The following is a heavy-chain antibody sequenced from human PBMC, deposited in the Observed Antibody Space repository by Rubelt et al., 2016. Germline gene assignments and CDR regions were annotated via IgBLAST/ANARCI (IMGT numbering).Heavy chain of an antibody. D-gene: IGHD6-13*01. CDR2: INHSGST. Sequence: QVQLQQWGAGLLKPSETLSLTCAVYGGSFSGYYWSWIRQPPGKGLEWIGEINHSGSTNYNPSLKSRVTIQVVRAKNQFSLRLSSVTAADTAVDYCARGLARAAAAPRRLWFDPWGQGTLVTVSS. CDR3: ARGLARAAAAPRRLWFDP. V-gene: IGHV4-34*01. CDR1: GGSFSGYY. J-gene: IGHJ5*02.